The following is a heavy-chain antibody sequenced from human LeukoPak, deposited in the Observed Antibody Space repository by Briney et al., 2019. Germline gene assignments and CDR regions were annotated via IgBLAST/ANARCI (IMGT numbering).Heavy chain of an antibody. Sequence: SVKVSCKASGGTFSSYAISWVRQAPGQGLEWMGRIIPIFGTANYAQKFQGRVTITTDESTSTAYMELSSLRSEDTAVYYCARDGTFNIAVAEYFDYWGQGTLVTVPS. CDR3: ARDGTFNIAVAEYFDY. J-gene: IGHJ4*02. CDR1: GGTFSSYA. V-gene: IGHV1-69*05. CDR2: IIPIFGTA. D-gene: IGHD6-19*01.